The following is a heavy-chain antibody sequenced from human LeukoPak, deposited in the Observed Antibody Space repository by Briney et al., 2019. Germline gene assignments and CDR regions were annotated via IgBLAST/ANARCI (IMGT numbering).Heavy chain of an antibody. J-gene: IGHJ2*01. Sequence: GGSLRLSRAASGFTFSSYAMSWVRQAPGRGLEWVSAVSGSGGSTHYADSVKGRFTISRDNSKNTLYLQMNSLRAEDTAVYYCAREPDSSGTFDLWGRGTLVTVSS. D-gene: IGHD3-22*01. CDR2: VSGSGGST. CDR1: GFTFSSYA. V-gene: IGHV3-23*01. CDR3: AREPDSSGTFDL.